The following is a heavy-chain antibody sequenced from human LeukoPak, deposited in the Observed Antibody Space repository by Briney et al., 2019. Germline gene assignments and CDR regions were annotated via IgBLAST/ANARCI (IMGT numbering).Heavy chain of an antibody. V-gene: IGHV3-9*01. J-gene: IGHJ4*02. Sequence: GGSLRLSCAASGFTFDDYAMHWVRQAPGKGLERVSGISWNSGSIGYADSVKGRFTISRDNAKNSLYLQMNSLRAEDTALYYCAKDTDYYDSSGSDYWGQGTLVTVSS. CDR2: ISWNSGSI. CDR1: GFTFDDYA. D-gene: IGHD3-22*01. CDR3: AKDTDYYDSSGSDY.